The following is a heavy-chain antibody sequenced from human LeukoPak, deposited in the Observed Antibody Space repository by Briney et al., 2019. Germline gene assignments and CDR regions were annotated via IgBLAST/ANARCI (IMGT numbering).Heavy chain of an antibody. D-gene: IGHD3-10*01. CDR1: GYTFTGYY. V-gene: IGHV1-2*02. J-gene: IGHJ4*02. CDR3: ARDRNVLLWFGEAGYFDY. Sequence: ASVKVSCKASGYTFTGYYMHWVRQAPGQGLEWMGWINPNSGGTNYAQKFQGRVTMTRDTSISTAYMELSRLRSDDTAVYYCARDRNVLLWFGEAGYFDYWGQGTLVTVSS. CDR2: INPNSGGT.